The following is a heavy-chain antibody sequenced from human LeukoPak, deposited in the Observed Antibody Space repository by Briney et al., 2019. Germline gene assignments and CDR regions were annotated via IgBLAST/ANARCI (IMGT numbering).Heavy chain of an antibody. D-gene: IGHD2-15*01. CDR1: GYTFTSYD. J-gene: IGHJ6*02. CDR2: MNPNSGNT. CDR3: ARGPPIYCSGGSCYSGYYYYGMDV. V-gene: IGHV1-8*01. Sequence: VASVKVSCKASGYTFTSYDIDWVRQATGQGLEWMGWMNPNSGNTGYAQKFQGRVTMTRNTSISTAYMELSSLRSEDTAVYYCARGPPIYCSGGSCYSGYYYYGMDVWGQGTTVTVSS.